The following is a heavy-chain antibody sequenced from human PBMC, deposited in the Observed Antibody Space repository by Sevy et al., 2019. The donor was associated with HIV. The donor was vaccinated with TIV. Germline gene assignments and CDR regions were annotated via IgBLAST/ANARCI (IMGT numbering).Heavy chain of an antibody. J-gene: IGHJ4*02. CDR1: GGSITSLY. CDR2: IYYNGHI. D-gene: IGHD1-26*01. V-gene: IGHV4-59*08. CDR3: AGENAWGRGYS. Sequence: SDTLSLTCTVSGGSITSLYWNWIRQPPGKGLEWIANIYYNGHINYNPSLKSRVTLSLDTSKNQFSVRLSSVTAADTAMYYCAGENAWGRGYSWGQGTLVTVSS.